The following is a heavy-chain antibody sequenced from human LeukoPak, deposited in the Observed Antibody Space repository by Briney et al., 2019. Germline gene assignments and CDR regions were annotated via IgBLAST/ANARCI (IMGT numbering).Heavy chain of an antibody. V-gene: IGHV3-7*03. D-gene: IGHD3-9*01. J-gene: IGHJ4*02. Sequence: GGSLRLSGAASGFTFSSYWMSWVRQAPGKGLEWVANIKQEGSEKYYVDSVKGRFTISRDNAKNSLYLQMNSLRAEDTAVYYCARDHMYYDILTGYYGGYFDYWGQGTLVTVSS. CDR1: GFTFSSYW. CDR3: ARDHMYYDILTGYYGGYFDY. CDR2: IKQEGSEK.